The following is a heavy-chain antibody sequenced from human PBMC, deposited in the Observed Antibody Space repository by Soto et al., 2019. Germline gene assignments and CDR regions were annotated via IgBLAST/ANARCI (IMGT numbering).Heavy chain of an antibody. CDR3: AHGYYDIFTGYRRFDY. J-gene: IGHJ4*02. V-gene: IGHV2-5*02. Sequence: SGPTLVNPTQTLTLTCTFSGFSLSTSGVGVGWIRQPPGKALEWLALIYWDDDKRYSPSLKSRLTITKDTSKNQVVLTMTNMDPVDTATYYCAHGYYDIFTGYRRFDYWGQGTLVTVSS. CDR1: GFSLSTSGVG. CDR2: IYWDDDK. D-gene: IGHD3-9*01.